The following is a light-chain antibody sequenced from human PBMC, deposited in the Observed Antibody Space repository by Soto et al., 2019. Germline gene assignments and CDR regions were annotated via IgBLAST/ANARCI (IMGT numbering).Light chain of an antibody. CDR2: GVT. V-gene: IGLV2-8*01. Sequence: QSVLTQPPSASGSPGESVTVSCTGASSDVGRYDYVSWYQQHPGKAPKLLIYGVTKRPSGVPDRFSGSKSGNTASLTVSGLQADDEAYDYCNSYAGSNIYVFGTGTKLSVL. J-gene: IGLJ1*01. CDR3: NSYAGSNIYV. CDR1: SSDVGRYDY.